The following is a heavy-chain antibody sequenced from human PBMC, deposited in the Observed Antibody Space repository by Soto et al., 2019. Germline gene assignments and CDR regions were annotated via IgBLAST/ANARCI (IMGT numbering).Heavy chain of an antibody. CDR1: GFTFISRRY. D-gene: IGHD1-26*01. J-gene: IGHJ2*01. Sequence: QVQLVQSGAEVKKPGASVKVSCKASGFTFISRRYMHWVRQAPGQGLEWMGLINPNSGATSYAQRFQGRVTMTGDTSTTTLYMDLSSLRSEDTAVYYCARSLASGSQSYWYFDLWGRGTLVTVSS. CDR2: INPNSGAT. V-gene: IGHV1-46*01. CDR3: ARSLASGSQSYWYFDL.